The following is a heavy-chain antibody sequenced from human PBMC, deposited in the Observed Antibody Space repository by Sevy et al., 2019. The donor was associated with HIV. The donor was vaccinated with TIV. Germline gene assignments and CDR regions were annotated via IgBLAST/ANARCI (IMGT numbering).Heavy chain of an antibody. V-gene: IGHV3-33*01. D-gene: IGHD3-10*01. CDR1: RFSFSSYG. Sequence: GGSLRLSCAASRFSFSSYGMHWVRHAPGKGLEWVAVIWYDGSNKYYADSVKGRFTVSRDNSKNTLYLQMNSLRAEDTAVYYGARDHSGSYYNSYYFDYWGQGTLVTVSS. CDR3: ARDHSGSYYNSYYFDY. CDR2: IWYDGSNK. J-gene: IGHJ4*02.